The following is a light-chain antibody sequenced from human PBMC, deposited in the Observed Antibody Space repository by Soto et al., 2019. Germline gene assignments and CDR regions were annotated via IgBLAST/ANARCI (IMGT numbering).Light chain of an antibody. CDR2: DVN. J-gene: IGLJ2*01. CDR3: NSYSTSSTPLV. Sequence: QSALTQPASVSGSPGQSITISFTGTSSDVGGYDYVSWYQQQPGKAPRLMIYDVNNRPSGVSNRFSGSKSGNTASLTISGLQAEDEADYYCNSYSTSSTPLVFGGGTKLTVL. V-gene: IGLV2-14*03. CDR1: SSDVGGYDY.